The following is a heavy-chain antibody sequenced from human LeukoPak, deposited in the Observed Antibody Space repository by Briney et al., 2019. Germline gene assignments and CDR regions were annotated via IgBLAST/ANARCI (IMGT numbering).Heavy chain of an antibody. CDR1: GGSISSSNW. V-gene: IGHV4-4*02. Sequence: SGTLSLTCAVSGGSISSSNWWTWVRQPPGKGLEWIGEIYYLGSTNYAPSLKSRVTMSVDKSKNQFSLKLSSVTAADTAVYYCARDYRGADWNDHNWFDPWGQGTLVTVSS. D-gene: IGHD1-1*01. CDR3: ARDYRGADWNDHNWFDP. CDR2: IYYLGST. J-gene: IGHJ5*02.